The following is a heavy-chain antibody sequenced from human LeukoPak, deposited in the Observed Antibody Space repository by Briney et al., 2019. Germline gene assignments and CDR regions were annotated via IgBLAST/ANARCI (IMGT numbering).Heavy chain of an antibody. D-gene: IGHD5-12*01. CDR3: ARYSGYDNSPFDY. V-gene: IGHV4-4*02. J-gene: IGHJ4*02. CDR2: IYHSGST. Sequence: SETLSLTCAVSGGSISSNNWWSWVRQPPGKGLEWIGEIYHSGSTNYNPSLKSRVTISVDKSKNQFSLKLSSVTAADTAVYYCARYSGYDNSPFDYWGQGTLVTVSS. CDR1: GGSISSNNW.